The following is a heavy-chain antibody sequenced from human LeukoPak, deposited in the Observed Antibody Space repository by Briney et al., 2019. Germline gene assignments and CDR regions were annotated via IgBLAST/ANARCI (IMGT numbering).Heavy chain of an antibody. D-gene: IGHD3-16*02. Sequence: GSLRLSCAASGFTFGSYSMDWVRQAPGKGLEWVSSISSSSSYIYYADSVKGRFTISRDNAKNSLYLQMNSLRAEDTAVYYCASLRGLLLGELSPHQSIDYWGQGTLVTVSS. J-gene: IGHJ4*02. CDR1: GFTFGSYS. CDR3: ASLRGLLLGELSPHQSIDY. V-gene: IGHV3-21*01. CDR2: ISSSSSYI.